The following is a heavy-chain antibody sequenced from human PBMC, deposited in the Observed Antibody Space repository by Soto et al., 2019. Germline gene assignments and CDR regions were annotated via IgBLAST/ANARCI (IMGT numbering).Heavy chain of an antibody. CDR2: ISSDGTRT. V-gene: IGHV3-74*01. CDR3: ARGGLGGYWFDP. J-gene: IGHJ5*02. D-gene: IGHD3-16*01. Sequence: EVQLVESGGGLVQPGGSLRLSCAASGFTFSSYWMHWVRQTPGKGLVWVSRISSDGTRTNFADSVKGRFTISRDNSKNTLHLQMNSLTVYDTAVYFWARGGLGGYWFDPWGQGTLVTVSS. CDR1: GFTFSSYW.